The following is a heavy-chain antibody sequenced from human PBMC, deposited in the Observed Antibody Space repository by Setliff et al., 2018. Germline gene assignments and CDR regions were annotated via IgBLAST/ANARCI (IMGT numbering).Heavy chain of an antibody. V-gene: IGHV1-18*01. CDR3: ARTPPNRGLSNGWYVDY. J-gene: IGHJ4*02. CDR2: ISAYDGNT. D-gene: IGHD6-19*01. Sequence: ASVKVSCKASGYTFTNYGITWVRQAPGQGLEWMARISAYDGNTKYTLKLQGRVTLTTDTPTTTAYMDLRGLRSDDTAVYYCARTPPNRGLSNGWYVDYWGQGALVTVSS. CDR1: GYTFTNYG.